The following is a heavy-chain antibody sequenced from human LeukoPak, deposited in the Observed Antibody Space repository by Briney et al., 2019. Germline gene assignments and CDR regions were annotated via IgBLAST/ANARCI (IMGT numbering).Heavy chain of an antibody. Sequence: SETLSLTCTVSGGSISSSSYYWGWIRQPPGKGLEWIGSIYYSGSTYYNPSLKSRVTISVDTSKNQFSLKLSSVTAADTAVYYCARDSTNLGFDYWGQGTLVTVSS. CDR2: IYYSGST. J-gene: IGHJ4*02. D-gene: IGHD2-2*01. V-gene: IGHV4-39*02. CDR3: ARDSTNLGFDY. CDR1: GGSISSSSYY.